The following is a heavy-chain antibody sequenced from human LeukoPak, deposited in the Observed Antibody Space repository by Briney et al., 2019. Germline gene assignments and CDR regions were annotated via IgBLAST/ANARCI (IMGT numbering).Heavy chain of an antibody. J-gene: IGHJ4*02. Sequence: PGGSLRLSCAASGFTFSSYWMSWVRQAPGKGLEWVANIKQDGSGKYYVYSVKGRFTISSHNSKNMLYLQINSLRAGDTALYYCARDSRHLSSTRGGLKESRGAFFDYWGQGTLVSVSS. D-gene: IGHD6-13*01. CDR2: IKQDGSGK. CDR1: GFTFSSYW. V-gene: IGHV3-7*03. CDR3: ARDSRHLSSTRGGLKESRGAFFDY.